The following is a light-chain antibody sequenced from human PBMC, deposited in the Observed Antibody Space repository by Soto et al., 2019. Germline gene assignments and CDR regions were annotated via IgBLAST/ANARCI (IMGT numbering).Light chain of an antibody. J-gene: IGKJ1*01. CDR1: QTISSW. CDR3: QHCTSYSEA. Sequence: DIQMTQSPSTLSGSVGDRVTITCRASQTISSWLAWYQQKPGKAPKLLIYKASTLKSGVPSRFSGSGSGTEFTLTISSLQPDDFATYYCQHCTSYSEAFGQGTKVELK. CDR2: KAS. V-gene: IGKV1-5*03.